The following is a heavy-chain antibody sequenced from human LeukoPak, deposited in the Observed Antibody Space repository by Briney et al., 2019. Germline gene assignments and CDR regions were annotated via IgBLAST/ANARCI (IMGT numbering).Heavy chain of an antibody. CDR1: XXXISXSSYX. J-gene: IGHJ6*02. CDR2: IYYSGST. CDR3: ARAQLRLGELSLDYGMDV. Sequence: LTXXXSXXXISXSSYXWGWIRQPPGKGLEWIGSIYYSGSTYYNPSLKSRVTISVDTSKNQFSLKLSSVTAADTAVYYCARAQLRLGELSLDYGMDVWGQGTTVTVSS. D-gene: IGHD3-16*02. V-gene: IGHV4-39*01.